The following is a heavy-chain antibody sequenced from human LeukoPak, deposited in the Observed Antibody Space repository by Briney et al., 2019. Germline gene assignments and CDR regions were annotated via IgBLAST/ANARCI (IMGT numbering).Heavy chain of an antibody. CDR3: AELGITMIGGV. J-gene: IGHJ6*04. CDR1: GFSVGSNY. CDR2: IYSGGGT. D-gene: IGHD3-10*02. V-gene: IGHV3-66*01. Sequence: PGGSLRLSCAASGFSVGSNYMSWVRQAPGKGLEWISLIYSGGGTKYADSVKGRFTISRDSSKNTLFLQMNSLRAEDTAVYYCAELGITMIGGVWGKGTTVTISS.